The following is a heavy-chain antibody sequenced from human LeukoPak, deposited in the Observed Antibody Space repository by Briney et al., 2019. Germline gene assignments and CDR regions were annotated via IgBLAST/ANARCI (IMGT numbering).Heavy chain of an antibody. V-gene: IGHV3-9*01. D-gene: IGHD3-22*01. CDR3: AKGYWDDSSGYSAFDI. CDR2: ISWNSGSI. CDR1: GFTFDDYA. Sequence: TGGSLRLSCAASGFTFDDYAMHWVRQAPGKGLEWVSGISWNSGSIGYADSVKGRFTISRDNAKNSLYLQMNSLRAEDTALYYCAKGYWDDSSGYSAFDIWGQGTMVTVSS. J-gene: IGHJ3*02.